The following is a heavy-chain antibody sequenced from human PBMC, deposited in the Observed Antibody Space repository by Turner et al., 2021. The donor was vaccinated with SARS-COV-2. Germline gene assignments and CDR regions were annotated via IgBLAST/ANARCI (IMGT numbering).Heavy chain of an antibody. J-gene: IGHJ6*02. Sequence: QLQLQESGPGLVKPSETLSLTCTVSGGSISSSSYYWGWIRQPPGKGLEGIGSIYYSGSTYYNPSLKSRVTISVDTSKNQFSLKLSSVTAADTAVYYCATSTVAGTELNYYGMDVWGQGTTVTVSS. V-gene: IGHV4-39*01. CDR1: GGSISSSSYY. CDR2: IYYSGST. CDR3: ATSTVAGTELNYYGMDV. D-gene: IGHD6-13*01.